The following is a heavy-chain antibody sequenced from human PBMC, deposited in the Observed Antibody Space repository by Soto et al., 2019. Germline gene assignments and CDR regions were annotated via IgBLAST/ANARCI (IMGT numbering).Heavy chain of an antibody. J-gene: IGHJ6*02. CDR1: GFTFSNYG. Sequence: QVQLVESGGGVVQPGTSLRLSCAASGFTFSNYGMHWVRQTPGKGLEWVALIIYDGSNKYYADSVKGRFTISRDNSKNTLYLQVSSRLAEDTAVYYCAKSRDAYNFYFYYGMDVWGQGTSVTVSS. V-gene: IGHV3-30*18. CDR3: AKSRDAYNFYFYYGMDV. CDR2: IIYDGSNK. D-gene: IGHD1-1*01.